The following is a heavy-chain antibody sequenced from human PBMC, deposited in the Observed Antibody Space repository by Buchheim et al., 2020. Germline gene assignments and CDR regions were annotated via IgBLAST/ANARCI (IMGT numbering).Heavy chain of an antibody. CDR1: GYTFTSYY. J-gene: IGHJ6*03. D-gene: IGHD1-14*01. CDR3: ARDSHNHPGGYYYYYMDV. V-gene: IGHV1-46*01. CDR2: INPSGGST. Sequence: QVQLVQSGAEVKKPGASVKVSCKASGYTFTSYYMHWVRQAPGQGLEWMGIINPSGGSTSYAQKFQGRVTMTRDTSTSTVYMELSSPRSEDTAVYYCARDSHNHPGGYYYYYMDVWGKGTT.